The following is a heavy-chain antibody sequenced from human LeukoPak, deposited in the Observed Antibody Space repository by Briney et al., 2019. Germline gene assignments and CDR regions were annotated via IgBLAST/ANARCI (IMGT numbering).Heavy chain of an antibody. CDR3: ARDSSPSYYYNGMDV. CDR1: GYTSTNYA. J-gene: IGHJ6*02. Sequence: ASVKVSCKASGYTSTNYAVNWVRQAPGQGLEWMGWIKTNTGNPTYAQGFTGRFVFSLDTSVSTAYLQISSLKAEDTAVYYCARDSSPSYYYNGMDVWGQGTTVTVSS. V-gene: IGHV7-4-1*02. D-gene: IGHD6-19*01. CDR2: IKTNTGNP.